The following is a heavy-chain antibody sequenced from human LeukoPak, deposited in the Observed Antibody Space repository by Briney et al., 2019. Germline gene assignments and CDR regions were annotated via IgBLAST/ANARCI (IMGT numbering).Heavy chain of an antibody. J-gene: IGHJ6*03. CDR2: IIPIFGTA. D-gene: IGHD2-15*01. V-gene: IGHV1-69*06. CDR1: GGTFSSYA. CDR3: ASLGSGDSLDMDV. Sequence: SVKVSCKASGGTFSSYAISWVRQAPGQGLEWMGGIIPIFGTANYAQKFQGRVTITADKSTSTAYMELSRLRSDDTAVYYCASLGSGDSLDMDVWGKGTTVTVSS.